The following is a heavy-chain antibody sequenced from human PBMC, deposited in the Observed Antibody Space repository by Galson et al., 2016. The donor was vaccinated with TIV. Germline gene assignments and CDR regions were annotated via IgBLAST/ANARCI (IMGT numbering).Heavy chain of an antibody. Sequence: SVKVSCKASGYSFINYYTHWVRQAPGHGLEWMGMINPSDGNTKSAQKFQGRLTVTRHTSSSTVFMELSSLRSEDTAVYYCARTQSCGGDCYYFDSWGQGALVTVSS. CDR3: ARTQSCGGDCYYFDS. J-gene: IGHJ4*02. V-gene: IGHV1-46*01. CDR1: GYSFINYY. CDR2: INPSDGNT. D-gene: IGHD2-21*02.